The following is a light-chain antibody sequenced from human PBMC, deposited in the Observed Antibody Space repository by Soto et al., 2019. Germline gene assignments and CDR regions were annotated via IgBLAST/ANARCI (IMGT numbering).Light chain of an antibody. CDR2: DAS. CDR3: QQRSNWSLT. J-gene: IGKJ4*01. Sequence: EIVLTQSPATLSVSPGERATLSCRASQSVSSDLAWYQQKAGQAPRLLIYDASNRATGIPARFSGSGSGTDFTLTISGLEPEDFAVYYCQQRSNWSLTFGGGTKVEIK. CDR1: QSVSSD. V-gene: IGKV3-11*01.